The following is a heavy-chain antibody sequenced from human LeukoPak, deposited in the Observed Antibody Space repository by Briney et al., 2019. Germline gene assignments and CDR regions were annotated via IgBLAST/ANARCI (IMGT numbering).Heavy chain of an antibody. CDR1: GGSFSGYY. J-gene: IGHJ4*02. Sequence: SETLSLTCAVYGGSFSGYYWSWIRQPPGKGLEWIGSIYYSGSTYYNPSLKSRVTISVDTSKNQFSLKLSSVTAADTAVYYCARDLVRYGSGYWGQGTLVTVSS. V-gene: IGHV4-34*01. CDR3: ARDLVRYGSGY. CDR2: IYYSGST. D-gene: IGHD3-10*01.